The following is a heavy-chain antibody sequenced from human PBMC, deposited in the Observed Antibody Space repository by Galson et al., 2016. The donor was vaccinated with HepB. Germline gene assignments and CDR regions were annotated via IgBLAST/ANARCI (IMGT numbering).Heavy chain of an antibody. CDR1: GFTFSSYS. CDR2: ISSSSSYI. V-gene: IGHV3-21*01. CDR3: ARGDIVGAIFDY. J-gene: IGHJ4*02. D-gene: IGHD1-26*01. Sequence: LRLSCAASGFTFSSYSINWVRQAPGKGLEWVSSISSSSSYIYYADSVKGRFTISRDNAKNSLYLQMNSRRAEDTAVYYCARGDIVGAIFDYWGQGTLVTVSS.